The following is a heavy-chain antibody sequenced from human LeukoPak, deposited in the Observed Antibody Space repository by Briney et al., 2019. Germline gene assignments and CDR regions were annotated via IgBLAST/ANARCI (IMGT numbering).Heavy chain of an antibody. Sequence: SETLTLTCAVSGYSISSGYYWGWIRQPPGKGLEWIGSIFHSGSTNYNPSLKSRVTISVDTSKNQFSLKLSSVTAADTAVYYCARSHNWNDFGYWGQGTLVTVSS. CDR1: GYSISSGYY. CDR3: ARSHNWNDFGY. D-gene: IGHD1-20*01. V-gene: IGHV4-38-2*01. CDR2: IFHSGST. J-gene: IGHJ4*02.